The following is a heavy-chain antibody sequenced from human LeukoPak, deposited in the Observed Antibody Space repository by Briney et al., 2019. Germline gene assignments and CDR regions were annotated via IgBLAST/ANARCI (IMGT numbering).Heavy chain of an antibody. CDR2: ISGSGGST. Sequence: GGSLRLSCAASGFTLSSYAMSWVRQAPGKGLEWVSAISGSGGSTYYADSVKGRFTISRDNSKNTLYLQMNSLRAEDTAVYYCAKAVLEWLSASYYFDYWGQGTLVTVSS. CDR3: AKAVLEWLSASYYFDY. V-gene: IGHV3-23*01. J-gene: IGHJ4*02. D-gene: IGHD3-3*01. CDR1: GFTLSSYA.